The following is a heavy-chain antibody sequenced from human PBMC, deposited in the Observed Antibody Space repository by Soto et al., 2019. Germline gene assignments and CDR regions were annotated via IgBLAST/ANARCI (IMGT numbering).Heavy chain of an antibody. Sequence: EVQLVESGGGLVQPGGSLKLSCVASGFTFSGSSMHWVRQASGKGLEWVGRTRNKANSYATAYAASVKGRFTISRDDSNNPAYLQMNSLKTEDTAVYYCTSHAPEDMIRKWGQGTLVTVSS. J-gene: IGHJ4*02. V-gene: IGHV3-73*02. CDR2: TRNKANSYAT. D-gene: IGHD2-15*01. CDR3: TSHAPEDMIRK. CDR1: GFTFSGSS.